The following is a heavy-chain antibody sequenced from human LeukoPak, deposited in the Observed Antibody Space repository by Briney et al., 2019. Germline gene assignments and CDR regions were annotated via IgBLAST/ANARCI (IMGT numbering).Heavy chain of an antibody. Sequence: PSETLSLTCTVSGDSISSHYWSWIRQPPGKGLEWIGYVYYSGSTNYNLSLKSRVTISVDTSKNKFSLKLSSVTAADTALYYCASIGGLDQGTFDYWGRGTLVTVSS. CDR2: VYYSGST. CDR3: ASIGGLDQGTFDY. CDR1: GDSISSHY. D-gene: IGHD1-26*01. J-gene: IGHJ4*02. V-gene: IGHV4-59*11.